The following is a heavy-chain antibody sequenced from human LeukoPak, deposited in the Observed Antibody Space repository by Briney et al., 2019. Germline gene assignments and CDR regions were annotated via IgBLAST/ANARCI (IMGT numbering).Heavy chain of an antibody. V-gene: IGHV3-23*01. CDR2: ISGSGGST. CDR3: ANIAARRLGIDY. J-gene: IGHJ4*02. CDR1: GFTFSNAC. Sequence: PGGSLRLSCAASGFTFSNACMSWVRQAPGKGLEWVSAISGSGGSTYYADSVKGRFTISRDNSKNTLYLQMNSLRAEDTAVYYCANIAARRLGIDYWGQGTLVTVSS. D-gene: IGHD6-6*01.